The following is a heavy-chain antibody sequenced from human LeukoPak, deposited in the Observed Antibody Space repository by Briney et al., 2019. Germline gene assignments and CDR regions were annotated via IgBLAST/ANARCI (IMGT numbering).Heavy chain of an antibody. V-gene: IGHV1-2*06. CDR1: GYSFSGYY. J-gene: IGHJ4*02. D-gene: IGHD6-13*01. Sequence: ASVKVSCKASGYSFSGYYLHWVRQAPGQGLEWMGRIKPNSGATDYAQKFQDRVTMTRGTSTGTAYMEVSWLRSGETAVYYCARASASGSWPDYWGQGALVTVSS. CDR3: ARASASGSWPDY. CDR2: IKPNSGAT.